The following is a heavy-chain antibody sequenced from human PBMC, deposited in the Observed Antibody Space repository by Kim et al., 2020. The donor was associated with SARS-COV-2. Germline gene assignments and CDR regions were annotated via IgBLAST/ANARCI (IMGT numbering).Heavy chain of an antibody. CDR1: GYTFTGYY. D-gene: IGHD6-6*01. J-gene: IGHJ2*01. V-gene: IGHV1-2*06. CDR2: INPNSGGT. Sequence: ASVKVSCKASGYTFTGYYMHWVRQAPGQGLEWMGRINPNSGGTNYAQKFQGRVTMTRDTSISTAYMELSRLRSDDTAVYYCARARGEIAARRSDWYFDLWGRGTLVTVSS. CDR3: ARARGEIAARRSDWYFDL.